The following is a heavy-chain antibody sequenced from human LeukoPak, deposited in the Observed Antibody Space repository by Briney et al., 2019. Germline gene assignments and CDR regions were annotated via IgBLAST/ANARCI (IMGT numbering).Heavy chain of an antibody. D-gene: IGHD1-26*01. CDR1: GGSISSSSYY. V-gene: IGHV4-39*01. CDR3: VKSGGYGLIDY. CDR2: IYYSGST. J-gene: IGHJ4*02. Sequence: MASETLSLTCTVSGGSISSSSYYWGWIRQPPGKGLEWIGSIYYSGSTYYNPSLKSRVTISVDTSKNQFSLKLNSVTAADTAMYYCVKSGGYGLIDYWGQGTLVTVSS.